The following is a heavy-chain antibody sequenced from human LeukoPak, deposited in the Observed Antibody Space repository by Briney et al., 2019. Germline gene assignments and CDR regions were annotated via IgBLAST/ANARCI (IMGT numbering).Heavy chain of an antibody. D-gene: IGHD5-18*01. CDR1: GGSISSYY. CDR3: ARDHGYSYGYYYGMDV. CDR2: IYYSGST. Sequence: PSETLSLTCTVSGGSISSYYWSWIRQPPGKGLEWIGYIYYSGSTNYNPSLKTRVTISVDTSKKQFSLKLTSVTAADTAVYYCARDHGYSYGYYYGMDVWGQGTTVTVSS. V-gene: IGHV4-59*01. J-gene: IGHJ6*02.